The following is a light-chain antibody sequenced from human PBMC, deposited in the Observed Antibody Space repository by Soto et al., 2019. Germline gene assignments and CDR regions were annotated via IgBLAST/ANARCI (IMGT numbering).Light chain of an antibody. Sequence: DIQMTQSPSTLSASVGDRVTITCRASQSISSWLAWYQQKPGKAPKLLIYKASSLESGVPSRFSGSGSGTEFTLTSSRLQPDDFATYYCQRYNSYWTFGQATKVEL. CDR1: QSISSW. V-gene: IGKV1-5*03. CDR2: KAS. J-gene: IGKJ1*01. CDR3: QRYNSYWT.